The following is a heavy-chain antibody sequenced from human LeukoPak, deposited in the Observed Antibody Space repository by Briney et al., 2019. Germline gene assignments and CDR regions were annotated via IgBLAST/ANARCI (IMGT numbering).Heavy chain of an antibody. CDR3: ARGGDNYYYYMDV. D-gene: IGHD2-21*01. J-gene: IGHJ6*03. CDR1: GFTFSSYS. V-gene: IGHV3-21*01. CDR2: ISSSSSYI. Sequence: PGGSLRLSCAASGFTFSSYSMNWVRQAPGKGLEWVSSISSSSSYIYYADSVKGRSTISRDNAKNSLYLQMNSLRAEDTAVYYCARGGDNYYYYMDVWGKGTTVTVSS.